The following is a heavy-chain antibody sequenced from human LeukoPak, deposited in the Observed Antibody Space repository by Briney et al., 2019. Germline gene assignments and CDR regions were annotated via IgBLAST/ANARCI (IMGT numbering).Heavy chain of an antibody. Sequence: PGGSLRLSCAASGFTFSSYGMSWVRQAPGKGLEWVSAISGSGGSTYYADSVKGRFTISRDNSKNTLYLQMNSLRAEDTAVYYCARDGSYGDYYHYYYMDVWGKGTTVTISS. J-gene: IGHJ6*03. CDR1: GFTFSSYG. CDR2: ISGSGGST. D-gene: IGHD1-26*01. CDR3: ARDGSYGDYYHYYYMDV. V-gene: IGHV3-23*01.